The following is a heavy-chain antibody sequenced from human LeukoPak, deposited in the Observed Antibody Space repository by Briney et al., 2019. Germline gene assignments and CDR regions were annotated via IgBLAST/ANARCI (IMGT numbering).Heavy chain of an antibody. Sequence: GGSLRLSCAASGFTFSSYDMHWVRQAAGKGLEWVSAIGTAGDTYYPGSVKGRFTNSRENAKKSLYLQKNSLKAGDTALYYCTRLRGIAPPGGHDAFDIWGRGTMVTVSS. CDR2: IGTAGDT. V-gene: IGHV3-13*01. D-gene: IGHD6-13*01. CDR3: TRLRGIAPPGGHDAFDI. J-gene: IGHJ3*02. CDR1: GFTFSSYD.